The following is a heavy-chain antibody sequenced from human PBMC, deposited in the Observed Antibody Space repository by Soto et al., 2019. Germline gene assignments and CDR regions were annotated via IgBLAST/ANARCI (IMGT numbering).Heavy chain of an antibody. CDR2: IYYSGST. D-gene: IGHD3-16*01. CDR3: ARVGGINWFEP. CDR1: GSSISSGGYY. Sequence: TLSLTCTVSGSSISSGGYYSGFIRQHPGKGLEWIGYIYYSGSTYYNPSLKSRVTISVDTSKNQFSLKLSSVTAADTAVYYCARVGGINWFEPWGQGTLVTVSS. V-gene: IGHV4-31*03. J-gene: IGHJ5*02.